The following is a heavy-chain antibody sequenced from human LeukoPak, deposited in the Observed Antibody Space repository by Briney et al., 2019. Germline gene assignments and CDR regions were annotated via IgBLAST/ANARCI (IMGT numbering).Heavy chain of an antibody. J-gene: IGHJ4*02. Sequence: ASVKVSCKASGYTFTSYGISWVRQAPGQGLEWMGWISAYNGNTNYAQKLQGRVTMTTDTSTSTAYMELSSLRSEDTAVYYCARFAKRVDTAMVTDWWGQGTLVTVSS. D-gene: IGHD5-18*01. CDR2: ISAYNGNT. CDR3: ARFAKRVDTAMVTDW. CDR1: GYTFTSYG. V-gene: IGHV1-18*01.